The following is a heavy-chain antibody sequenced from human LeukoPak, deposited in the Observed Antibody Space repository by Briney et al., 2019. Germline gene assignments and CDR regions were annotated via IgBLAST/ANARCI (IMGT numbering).Heavy chain of an antibody. D-gene: IGHD3-10*01. CDR1: GFTVSSNY. V-gene: IGHV3-66*04. CDR3: ARPMVRGGGDY. CDR2: IYSGGST. J-gene: IGHJ4*02. Sequence: PGGSLRLSCAASGFTVSSNYMSWVRQAPGKGLEWVSVIYSGGSTYYADSVKGRFTISRDNSKNTLYLQMNSLRAEDAAVYYCARPMVRGGGDYWGQGTLATVSS.